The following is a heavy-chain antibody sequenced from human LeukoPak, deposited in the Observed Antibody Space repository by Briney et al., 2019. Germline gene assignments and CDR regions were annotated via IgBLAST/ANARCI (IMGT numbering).Heavy chain of an antibody. V-gene: IGHV1-24*01. CDR1: GYTLTELS. CDR2: FDPEDGET. Sequence: GASVKVSCKVSGYTLTELSMHWVGQAPGRGLEGVGGFDPEDGETIYAQKFQGRVTMTEDTSTDTAYMELSSLRSEDTAVYYCAPLDCSSTSCLDYWGQGTLVTVSS. D-gene: IGHD2-2*01. J-gene: IGHJ4*02. CDR3: APLDCSSTSCLDY.